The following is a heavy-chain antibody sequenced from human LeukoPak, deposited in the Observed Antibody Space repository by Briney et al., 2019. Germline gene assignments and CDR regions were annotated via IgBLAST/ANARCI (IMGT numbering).Heavy chain of an antibody. CDR3: ARGDGYNLVFDY. CDR2: IYYSGST. Sequence: SETLSLTCTVSGGSISSYYRSWIRQPPGKGLEWIGYIYYSGSTNYNPSLKSRVTISVDTSTNQFSLKLSSVTAADTAVYYCARGDGYNLVFDYWGQGTLVTVSS. D-gene: IGHD5-24*01. CDR1: GGSISSYY. J-gene: IGHJ4*02. V-gene: IGHV4-59*01.